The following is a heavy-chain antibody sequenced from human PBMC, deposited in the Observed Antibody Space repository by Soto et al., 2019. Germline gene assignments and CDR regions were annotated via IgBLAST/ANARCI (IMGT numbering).Heavy chain of an antibody. CDR2: ISSRSSYI. D-gene: IGHD3-9*01. Sequence: EVQLVESGGGLVKPGGSLRLSCAASGFTFSSYSMNWVRQAPGKGLEWVSSISSRSSYIYYADSVKGRFTISRDNAKNSMYLQMNSLRAEDTAVYYCARGEDWYYYYYMDVLGKGTTVTVSS. CDR1: GFTFSSYS. V-gene: IGHV3-21*01. J-gene: IGHJ6*03. CDR3: ARGEDWYYYYYMDV.